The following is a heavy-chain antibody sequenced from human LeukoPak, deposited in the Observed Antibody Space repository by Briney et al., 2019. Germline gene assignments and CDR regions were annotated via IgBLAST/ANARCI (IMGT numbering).Heavy chain of an antibody. J-gene: IGHJ4*02. V-gene: IGHV4-59*01. Sequence: SETLSLTCTVSGGSISSYYWSWIRQPPGKGLEWIGYIYYSGSTNYNPSLKSRVTISVDTSKNQFSLKLSSVTAADTAVYYCARVILGSLVYWGQGTLVTVSS. D-gene: IGHD2/OR15-2a*01. CDR2: IYYSGST. CDR3: ARVILGSLVY. CDR1: GGSISSYY.